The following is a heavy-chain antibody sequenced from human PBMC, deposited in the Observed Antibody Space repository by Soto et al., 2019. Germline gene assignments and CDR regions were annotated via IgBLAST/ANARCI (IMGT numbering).Heavy chain of an antibody. CDR3: ARDLGYCSGGRCYTLLDY. CDR2: IKQDGSEK. Sequence: EVQLVESGGGLVQPGGSLRLSCAASGFTFSSNWMSWVRQAPGKGLEWVAHIKQDGSEKYYVDSVKGRFTISRDNAKNSLYLQMSSLRAEDTAVYYCARDLGYCSGGRCYTLLDYWGQGTLVTVSS. V-gene: IGHV3-7*01. CDR1: GFTFSSNW. D-gene: IGHD2-15*01. J-gene: IGHJ4*02.